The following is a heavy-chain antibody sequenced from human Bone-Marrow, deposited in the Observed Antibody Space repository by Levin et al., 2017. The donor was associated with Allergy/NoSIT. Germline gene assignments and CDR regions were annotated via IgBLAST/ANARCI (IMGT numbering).Heavy chain of an antibody. CDR1: GGRFSNYA. Sequence: SVKVSCKASGGRFSNYAISWVRQAPGQGLERMGGIIPAFGSTTYAQKFQGRVTIIADESTSTAYMELRSLKSEDTAVYYCARARDGYYGSGSFDFWGQGTLLTVSS. CDR2: IIPAFGST. V-gene: IGHV1-69*13. J-gene: IGHJ4*02. CDR3: ARARDGYYGSGSFDF. D-gene: IGHD3-10*01.